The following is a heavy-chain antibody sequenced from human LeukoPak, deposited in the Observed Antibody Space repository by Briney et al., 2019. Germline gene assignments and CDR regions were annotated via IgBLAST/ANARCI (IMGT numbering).Heavy chain of an antibody. CDR1: GFTVSQSY. CDR2: IYAGGNT. J-gene: IGHJ1*01. D-gene: IGHD5-12*01. Sequence: GGSLRLSCAASGFTVSQSYMSWVRQAPGKGLERVSIIYAGGNTYYADSVKGRFTISRDTSNNTAYLEMNSLRVEDTAIYYCARDGAIVAGTAQHWGQGALVTVSS. V-gene: IGHV3-53*01. CDR3: ARDGAIVAGTAQH.